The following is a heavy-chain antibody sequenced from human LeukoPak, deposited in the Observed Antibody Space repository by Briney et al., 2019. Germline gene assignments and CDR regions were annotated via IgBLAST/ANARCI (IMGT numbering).Heavy chain of an antibody. CDR1: GGSISSGGYY. CDR3: AKTIRWTGAFDI. Sequence: PSETLSLTCTVSGGSISSGGYYWSWIRQHPGKGLEWIGYIYYSGSTNYNPSLQSRVTISVDTSKSQFSLKLNSVTAADTAVYYCAKTIRWTGAFDIWGQGTMVTVSS. D-gene: IGHD4-23*01. CDR2: IYYSGST. J-gene: IGHJ3*02. V-gene: IGHV4-61*08.